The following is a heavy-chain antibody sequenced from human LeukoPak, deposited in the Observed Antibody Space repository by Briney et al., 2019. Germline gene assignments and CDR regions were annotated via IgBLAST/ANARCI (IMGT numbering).Heavy chain of an antibody. CDR2: INPNSGGT. D-gene: IGHD6-13*01. Sequence: GASVKVSCKASGYTFTGYYMHWVRQAPGQGLEWMGWINPNSGGTNYAQKFQGRVTMTRDTSISTAYMELSRLRSDDTAVYYCARLRYSSSWYYFDYWGQGTLVTVSS. V-gene: IGHV1-2*02. CDR1: GYTFTGYY. J-gene: IGHJ4*02. CDR3: ARLRYSSSWYYFDY.